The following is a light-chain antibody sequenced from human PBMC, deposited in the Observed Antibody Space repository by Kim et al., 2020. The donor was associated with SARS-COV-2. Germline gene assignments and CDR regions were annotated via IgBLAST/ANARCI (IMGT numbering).Light chain of an antibody. V-gene: IGKV1-39*01. CDR1: QNISTY. J-gene: IGKJ1*01. Sequence: ASVGDRVTFTCRASQNISTYLNWYQQRPGKGPRLLVYGASTLQSGAPSRFSGSGSGTDFTLIISSLEPEDFAAYFCHQSFSTPWTFGQGTKVDIK. CDR3: HQSFSTPWT. CDR2: GAS.